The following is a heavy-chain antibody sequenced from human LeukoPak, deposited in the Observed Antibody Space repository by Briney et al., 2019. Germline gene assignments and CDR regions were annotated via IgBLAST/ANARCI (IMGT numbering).Heavy chain of an antibody. D-gene: IGHD5-24*01. CDR1: GYTFTGYY. J-gene: IGHJ4*02. V-gene: IGHV1-2*02. CDR2: INPNSGGT. Sequence: ASVKVSCKASGYTFTGYYMHWVRQAPGQGLEWMGWINPNSGGTNYAQKFQGRITMTRDTSISTAYMELSRLRSDDTAVYYCARGISRDGYTQGGYWGQGTLVTVSS. CDR3: ARGISRDGYTQGGY.